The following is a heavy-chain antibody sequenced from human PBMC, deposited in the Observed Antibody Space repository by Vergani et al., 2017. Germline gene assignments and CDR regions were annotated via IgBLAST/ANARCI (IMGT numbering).Heavy chain of an antibody. Sequence: QITLKESGPTLVKPTQTLTLTCTFSGFSLSTSGVGVGWIRQPPGKALEWLALIYWDDDKRYSPSLKSRLTITKDTSKNQVVLTMTNMDPVDTATYYCARIRVAAMSYAFDIWGQGTMVTVSS. D-gene: IGHD2-15*01. CDR2: IYWDDDK. CDR3: ARIRVAAMSYAFDI. CDR1: GFSLSTSGVG. J-gene: IGHJ3*02. V-gene: IGHV2-5*02.